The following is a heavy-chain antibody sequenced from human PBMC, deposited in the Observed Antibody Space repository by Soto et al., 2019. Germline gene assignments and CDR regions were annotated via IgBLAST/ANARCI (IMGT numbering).Heavy chain of an antibody. CDR3: ARGVDYDFWSGYYNYIDY. J-gene: IGHJ4*02. Sequence: ASVKVSCKASEYTFTTYAIHWVRQAPGQRLEWMGWINTGNGNTKYPQKFQGRVTITRDTSASTAYMELSSLRSEDTAVYYCARGVDYDFWSGYYNYIDYWGQGTLVTVS. D-gene: IGHD3-3*01. CDR1: EYTFTTYA. CDR2: INTGNGNT. V-gene: IGHV1-3*04.